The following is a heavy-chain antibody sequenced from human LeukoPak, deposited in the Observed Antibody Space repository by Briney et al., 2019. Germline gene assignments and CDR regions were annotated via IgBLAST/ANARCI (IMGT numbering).Heavy chain of an antibody. CDR2: IYYSGST. V-gene: IGHV4-59*12. CDR3: ASPDQKATFDL. CDR1: GGSISSYY. J-gene: IGHJ3*01. Sequence: SETLSLTCTVSGGSISSYYWSWIRQPPGKGLEWIGYIYYSGSTNYNPSLKSRVTISLDTSKNQFSLRLTSVTAADTAVYYCASPDQKATFDLWGQGTTVTVSS.